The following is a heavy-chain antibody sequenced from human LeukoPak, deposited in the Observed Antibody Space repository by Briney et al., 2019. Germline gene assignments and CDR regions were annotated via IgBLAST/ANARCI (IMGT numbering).Heavy chain of an antibody. V-gene: IGHV3-21*01. CDR1: GFTFSSYS. J-gene: IGHJ4*02. D-gene: IGHD2-21*01. CDR2: ISSSSSYI. Sequence: PGGSLRLSCAASGFTFSSYSMNWVRQAPGKGLEWVSFISSSSSYIYYAGSVKGRLTISRDNAKNSLYLQMNSLRAEDTAVYYCARNGGDTYDYWGQGTLVTVSS. CDR3: ARNGGDTYDY.